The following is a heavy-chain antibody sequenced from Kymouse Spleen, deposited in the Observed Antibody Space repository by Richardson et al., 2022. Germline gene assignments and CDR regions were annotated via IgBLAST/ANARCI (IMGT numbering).Heavy chain of an antibody. D-gene: IGHD5-12*01. CDR1: GFTFSNAW. CDR3: TTLRRYSGYDHYYYGMDV. J-gene: IGHJ6*02. V-gene: IGHV3-15*01. CDR2: IKSKTDGGTT. Sequence: EVQLVESGGGLVKPGGSLRLSCAASGFTFSNAWMSWVRQAPGKGLEWVGRIKSKTDGGTTDYAAPVKGRFTISRDDSKNTLYLQMNSLKTEDTAVYYCTTLRRYSGYDHYYYGMDVWGQGTTVTVSS.